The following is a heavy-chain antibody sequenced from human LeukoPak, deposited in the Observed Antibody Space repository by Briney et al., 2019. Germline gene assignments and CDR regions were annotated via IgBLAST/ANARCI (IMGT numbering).Heavy chain of an antibody. V-gene: IGHV3-48*01. CDR2: ISSSSSTI. Sequence: GGSLRLSCAASGFTFSSYSMNWVRQAPGKGLEWVSYISSSSSTIYHADSVKGRFTISRDNAKNSLYLQMNSLRAEDTAVYYCASGGMEMANWGQGTLVTVSS. CDR1: GFTFSSYS. J-gene: IGHJ4*02. D-gene: IGHD5-24*01. CDR3: ASGGMEMAN.